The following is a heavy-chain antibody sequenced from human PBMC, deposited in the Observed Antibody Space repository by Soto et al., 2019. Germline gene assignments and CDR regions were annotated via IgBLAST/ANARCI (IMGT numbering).Heavy chain of an antibody. CDR2: IYPGDSDT. CDR3: ARHARTTPYYYDSSGYSVFDY. CDR1: GYSFTSYW. J-gene: IGHJ4*02. V-gene: IGHV5-51*01. Sequence: GESLKISCKGSGYSFTSYWIGWVRQMPGKGLEWMGIIYPGDSDTRYSPSFQGQVTISAEKSISTAYLQWSSLKASDTAMYYCARHARTTPYYYDSSGYSVFDYWGQGTLVTVSS. D-gene: IGHD3-22*01.